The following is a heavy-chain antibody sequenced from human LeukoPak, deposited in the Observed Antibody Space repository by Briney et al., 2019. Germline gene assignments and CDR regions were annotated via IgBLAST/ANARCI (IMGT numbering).Heavy chain of an antibody. CDR3: AKEAQRWLQPQRFDY. CDR2: IKTDGSIT. Sequence: GGSLRLSCAASGFSFSVYWMHWVRQAPGKGPVWVSRIKTDGSITDYADSVKGRFTISRDNAKNTLYLQMNSLRAEDTAVYYCAKEAQRWLQPQRFDYWGQGTLVTVSS. J-gene: IGHJ4*02. V-gene: IGHV3-74*01. D-gene: IGHD5-24*01. CDR1: GFSFSVYW.